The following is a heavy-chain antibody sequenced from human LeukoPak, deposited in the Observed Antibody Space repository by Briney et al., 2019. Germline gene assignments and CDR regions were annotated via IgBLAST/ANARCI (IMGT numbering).Heavy chain of an antibody. Sequence: GGSLRLSCAASGFTVRDNYMSWVRQAPGKGLEWVSTISGTGGTTYYADSVKGRFTISRDNSKNTLFLQFNSLRADDTAVYYCAKGRGTTVTAAANYWGQGTLVTVSS. CDR3: AKGRGTTVTAAANY. CDR1: GFTVRDNY. D-gene: IGHD4-17*01. J-gene: IGHJ4*02. V-gene: IGHV3-23*01. CDR2: ISGTGGTT.